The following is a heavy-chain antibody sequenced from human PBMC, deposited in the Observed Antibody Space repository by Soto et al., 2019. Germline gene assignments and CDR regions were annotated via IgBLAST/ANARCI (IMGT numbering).Heavy chain of an antibody. CDR3: ARGNSGDDDEFDY. J-gene: IGHJ4*02. CDR2: VNPNSGGT. CDR1: GYTFTGYY. Sequence: ASVKVSCKASGYTFTGYYIHWVRQAPGQGLEWMGWVNPNSGGTGYAQRFQGRVTMTRDTSINSVYMEPSRLRSDDTATYFCARGNSGDDDEFDYWGQGTPVTVSS. D-gene: IGHD5-12*01. V-gene: IGHV1-2*02.